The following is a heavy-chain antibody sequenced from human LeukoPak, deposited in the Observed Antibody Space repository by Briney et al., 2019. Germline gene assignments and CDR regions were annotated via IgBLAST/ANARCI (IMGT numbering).Heavy chain of an antibody. J-gene: IGHJ4*02. CDR3: ARDRKYGSETLRRLDY. V-gene: IGHV4-30-4*01. D-gene: IGHD3-10*01. CDR2: ISYSGNA. CDR1: GGSISSDDYY. Sequence: SQTLSLTCTASGGSISSDDYYWSWIRQPPGKDLEWIGYISYSGNAYYNPSLKSRVTISVDTSKNQFSLKLSSVTVADSAVYYCARDRKYGSETLRRLDYWGQGTLVTVSS.